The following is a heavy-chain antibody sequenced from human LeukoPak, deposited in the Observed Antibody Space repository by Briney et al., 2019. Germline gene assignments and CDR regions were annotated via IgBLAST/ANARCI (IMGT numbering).Heavy chain of an antibody. CDR2: IKHDGGMT. J-gene: IGHJ4*02. CDR3: AKDNRRHYTSGPNPDSLH. Sequence: PGGSLRLSCVASGFTFSRYWMSWVRQAPGKGLEWVASIKHDGGMTHYADSVEGRFTISRDNAKNSLYLQMNSLRVEDTAFYYCAKDNRRHYTSGPNPDSLHWGQGALVTVSS. D-gene: IGHD6-19*01. V-gene: IGHV3-7*03. CDR1: GFTFSRYW.